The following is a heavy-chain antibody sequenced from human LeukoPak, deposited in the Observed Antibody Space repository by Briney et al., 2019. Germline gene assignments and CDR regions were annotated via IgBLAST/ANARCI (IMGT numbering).Heavy chain of an antibody. J-gene: IGHJ4*02. CDR2: IYYSGST. CDR1: GGSISSSSYY. V-gene: IGHV4-39*01. Sequence: KPSETLSLTCTVSGGSISSSSYYWGWIRQPPGKGLGWIGSIYYSGSTYYNPSLKSRVTISVDTSKNQFSLKLSSVTAADTAVYYCASPAFGRLTEHNFDYWGQGTLVTVSS. CDR3: ASPAFGRLTEHNFDY. D-gene: IGHD3-16*01.